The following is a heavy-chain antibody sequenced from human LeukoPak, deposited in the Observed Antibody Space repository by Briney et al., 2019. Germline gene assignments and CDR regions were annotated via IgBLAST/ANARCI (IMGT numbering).Heavy chain of an antibody. CDR1: GFTVSSNY. CDR2: IFGGGST. D-gene: IGHD3-22*01. V-gene: IGHV3-53*01. J-gene: IGHJ4*02. CDR3: ARGKYYYDSVFDY. Sequence: GGSLRLSCAASGFTVSSNYMSWVRQAPGKGLEWVSVIFGGGSTHYADSVKGRFTISRDNSKNTLFLQMNSLRAEDTAVYYCARGKYYYDSVFDYWGQGTLVTVSS.